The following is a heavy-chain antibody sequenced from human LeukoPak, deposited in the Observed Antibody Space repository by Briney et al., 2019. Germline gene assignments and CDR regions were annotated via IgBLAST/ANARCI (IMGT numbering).Heavy chain of an antibody. CDR2: IYYSGST. V-gene: IGHV4-61*01. CDR1: GGSVSSGSYY. Sequence: ASETLSLTCTVSGGSVSSGSYYWSWIRQPPGKGLEWIGYIYYSGSTNYNPSLKSRVTMSVDTSKNQFSLKLSSVTAADTAVYYCANSLGYCSSTSCPYYFDYWGQGTLVTVSS. J-gene: IGHJ4*02. CDR3: ANSLGYCSSTSCPYYFDY. D-gene: IGHD2-2*01.